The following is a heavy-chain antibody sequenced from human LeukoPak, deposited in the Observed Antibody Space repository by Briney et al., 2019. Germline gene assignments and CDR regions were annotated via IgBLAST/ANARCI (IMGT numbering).Heavy chain of an antibody. CDR2: IYYSGST. CDR1: GGSIISGGYY. J-gene: IGHJ4*02. Sequence: SQTLSLTCTVSGGSIISGGYYWSWIRQHPGKGLEWIGYIYYSGSTYYNPSLKSRVTISVDTSKNQFSLKLSSVTAADTAVYYCARDFAAAGLDYWGQGTLVTVSS. V-gene: IGHV4-31*03. D-gene: IGHD6-13*01. CDR3: ARDFAAAGLDY.